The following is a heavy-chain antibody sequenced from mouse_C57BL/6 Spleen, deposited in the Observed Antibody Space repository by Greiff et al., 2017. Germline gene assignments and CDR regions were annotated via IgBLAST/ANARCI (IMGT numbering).Heavy chain of an antibody. CDR3: ARDSNCFAY. V-gene: IGHV5-4*01. J-gene: IGHJ3*01. Sequence: EVKVVESGGGLVKPGGSLKLSCAASGFTFSSYAMSWVRQTPEKRLEWVATISDGGSYTYYPDNVKGRFTISRDNAKNNLYLQMSHLKSEDTAMYYCARDSNCFAYWGQGTLVTVSA. D-gene: IGHD2-5*01. CDR2: ISDGGSYT. CDR1: GFTFSSYA.